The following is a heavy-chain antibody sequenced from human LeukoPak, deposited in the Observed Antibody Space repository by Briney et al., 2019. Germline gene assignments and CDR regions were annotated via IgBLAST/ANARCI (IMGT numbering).Heavy chain of an antibody. J-gene: IGHJ4*02. D-gene: IGHD6-6*01. CDR3: ARDRRSSSFPFDY. CDR2: INPNSGGT. CDR1: GYTFTGYY. V-gene: IGHV1-2*06. Sequence: ASVKVSCKASGYTFTGYYMHWVRQAPGQGLEWMGRINPNSGGTNYAQKFQGRLTIARDTSIRTAYMVLRRLRSDDTAVYYCARDRRSSSFPFDYWGQGTLVSVYS.